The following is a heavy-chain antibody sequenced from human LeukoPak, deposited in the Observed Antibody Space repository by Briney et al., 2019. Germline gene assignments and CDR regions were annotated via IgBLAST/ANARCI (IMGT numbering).Heavy chain of an antibody. CDR2: INAGNGNT. Sequence: ASVKVSCKASGYTFTSYAMHWVRQAPGQRLEWMGWINAGNGNTNYAQKLQGRVTMTTDTSTSTAYMELRSLRSDDTAVYYCARDPKLYYYDSSLGYFQHWGQGTLVTVSS. CDR3: ARDPKLYYYDSSLGYFQH. D-gene: IGHD3-22*01. J-gene: IGHJ1*01. V-gene: IGHV1-3*01. CDR1: GYTFTSYA.